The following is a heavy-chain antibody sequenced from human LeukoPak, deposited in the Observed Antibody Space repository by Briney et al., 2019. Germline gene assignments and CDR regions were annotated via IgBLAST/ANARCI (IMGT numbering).Heavy chain of an antibody. J-gene: IGHJ4*02. CDR3: ARGGTYYPCIDY. D-gene: IGHD1-26*01. Sequence: EASVKVSCKASGYTFTSSYINWVRQAPGQRLEWMGWISAYNGRTNYAQKFQGRVTVTTDSSTSTAYMDLTSLRSDDTAVYYCARGGTYYPCIDYWGQGTLVTVSS. V-gene: IGHV1-18*01. CDR1: GYTFTSSY. CDR2: ISAYNGRT.